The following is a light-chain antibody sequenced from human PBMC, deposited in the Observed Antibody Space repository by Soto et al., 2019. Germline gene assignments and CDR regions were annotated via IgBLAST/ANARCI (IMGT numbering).Light chain of an antibody. V-gene: IGKV1-5*03. CDR1: QSISSW. CDR2: KAS. J-gene: IGKJ1*01. CDR3: QQYHTWWT. Sequence: DIQMTQSPSTLSASVGDRVTITCRASQSISSWLAWYQQKPGKAPKLLIYKASSLESGVPSRFSGSGSGTEFTLTISSLQPDDFATYYCQQYHTWWTFGQGTKVDIK.